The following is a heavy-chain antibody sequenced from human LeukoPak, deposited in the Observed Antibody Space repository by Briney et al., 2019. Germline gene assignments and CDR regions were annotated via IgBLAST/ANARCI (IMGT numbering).Heavy chain of an antibody. CDR1: GGSISSRSYY. CDR2: IYYSGST. D-gene: IGHD6-6*01. V-gene: IGHV4-61*05. Sequence: SETLSLTCTVSGGSISSRSYYWGWIRQPPGKGLEWIGYIYYSGSTNYNPSLKSRVTISVDTSKNQFSLKLSSVTAADTAVYYCARGVSGIAARRYVYYGMDVWGQGTTVTVSS. J-gene: IGHJ6*02. CDR3: ARGVSGIAARRYVYYGMDV.